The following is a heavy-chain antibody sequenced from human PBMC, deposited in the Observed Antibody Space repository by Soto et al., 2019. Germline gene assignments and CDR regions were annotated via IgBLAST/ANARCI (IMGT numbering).Heavy chain of an antibody. CDR2: IIPIFGTA. CDR3: ATGLDLGYCSGGSCSNSDAFDI. CDR1: GGTFSSYA. D-gene: IGHD2-15*01. V-gene: IGHV1-69*01. Sequence: QVQLVQSGAEVKKPGSSVKVSCKASGGTFSSYAISWVRQAPGQGLEWMGGIIPIFGTANYAQKFQGRVTITADESTSTDYMELSSLRSEDTAVYYCATGLDLGYCSGGSCSNSDAFDIWGQGKMVTVSS. J-gene: IGHJ3*02.